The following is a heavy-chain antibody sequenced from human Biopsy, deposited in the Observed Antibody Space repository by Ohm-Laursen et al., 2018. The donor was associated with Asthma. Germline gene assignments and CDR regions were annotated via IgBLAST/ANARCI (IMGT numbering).Heavy chain of an antibody. D-gene: IGHD3-3*02. J-gene: IGHJ1*01. CDR2: IKHDGTEK. Sequence: SLRLSCSASGFTFGDYWMSWVRQAPGKGLEWVANIKHDGTEKNHVDSLKGRSTISRDNAKNSLYLQMNSLRAEDTAVYYCARTFHFWSPYHAEHYQLWGQGTLVTVPS. CDR1: GFTFGDYW. CDR3: ARTFHFWSPYHAEHYQL. V-gene: IGHV3-7*01.